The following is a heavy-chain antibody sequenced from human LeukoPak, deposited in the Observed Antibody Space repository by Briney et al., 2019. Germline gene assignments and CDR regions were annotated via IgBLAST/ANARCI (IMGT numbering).Heavy chain of an antibody. V-gene: IGHV1-69*05. CDR3: ARVGFIVLTGCYYSFDI. J-gene: IGHJ3*02. D-gene: IGHD1-20*01. CDR2: IIGIFGRA. CDR1: GGTFSGYA. Sequence: SVKVSCKASGGTFSGYAMSWVRQAPGKGLEWMGGIIGIFGRANYAQKLQGRVTITTDESKSTAYMEMSSLRSEDTAVYYCARVGFIVLTGCYYSFDIWGKGTTVTVSS.